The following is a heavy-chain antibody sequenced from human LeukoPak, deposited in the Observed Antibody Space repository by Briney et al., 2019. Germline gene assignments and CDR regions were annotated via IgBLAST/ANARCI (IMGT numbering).Heavy chain of an antibody. J-gene: IGHJ6*03. D-gene: IGHD3-3*01. Sequence: GGSLRLFCVASGFDISYNYVGWVRQAPGKGLEWVSVIHTGGTTHYADSVKGRFTISRDNAKNSLYLQMNSLRAEDTAVYYCARGDFWSGDMDVWGKGTTVTVSS. CDR1: GFDISYNY. CDR3: ARGDFWSGDMDV. CDR2: IHTGGTT. V-gene: IGHV3-66*01.